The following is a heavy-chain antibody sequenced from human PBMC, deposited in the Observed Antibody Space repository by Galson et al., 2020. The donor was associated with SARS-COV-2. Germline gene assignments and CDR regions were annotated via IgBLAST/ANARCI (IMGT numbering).Heavy chain of an antibody. CDR2: IRGSGGST. J-gene: IGHJ4*02. CDR3: AKADTAQDYFDY. V-gene: IGHV3-23*01. Sequence: GGSLRLSCAASGFTFSSYAMSWVRQAPGKGLEWVSAIRGSGGSTYYADSVKGRFTISRDNSKNTLYLQMNSLRAEDTAVYYCAKADTAQDYFDYWGQGTLVTVSS. CDR1: GFTFSSYA. D-gene: IGHD5-18*01.